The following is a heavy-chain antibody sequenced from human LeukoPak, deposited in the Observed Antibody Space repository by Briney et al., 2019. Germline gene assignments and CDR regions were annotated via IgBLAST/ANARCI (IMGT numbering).Heavy chain of an antibody. D-gene: IGHD6-13*01. CDR1: GFTFSNYG. CDR3: AKAGSNWHYFDY. V-gene: IGHV3-30*18. CDR2: ISPDGNNK. J-gene: IGHJ4*02. Sequence: GGSLRLSCAASGFTFSNYGMHWVRQAPGKGLAWVAIISPDGNNKYYADSVKGRFTISSDNSKNTLFLQMNSLRGEDTAVYYCAKAGSNWHYFDYWGQGTLVTVSS.